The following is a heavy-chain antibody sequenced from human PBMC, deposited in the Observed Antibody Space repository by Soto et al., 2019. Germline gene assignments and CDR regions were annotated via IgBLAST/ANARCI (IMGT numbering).Heavy chain of an antibody. CDR2: INPDSGNT. D-gene: IGHD2-8*02. J-gene: IGHJ3*01. V-gene: IGHV1-3*01. CDR1: GFSFSDNL. CDR3: ARDILSVGPRANDAFDV. Sequence: QVPLVQSGAEVRKPGASVNISCRASGFSFSDNLINWVRQAPGQSLEWMGWINPDSGNTRYSQTFQGRVTISRHSSASIAYVEVSDLTSEDTAVYYCARDILSVGPRANDAFDVWGQGTMVTVSS.